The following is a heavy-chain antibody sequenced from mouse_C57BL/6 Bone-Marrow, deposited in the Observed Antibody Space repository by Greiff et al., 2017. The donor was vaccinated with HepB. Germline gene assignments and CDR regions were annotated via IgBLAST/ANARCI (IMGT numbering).Heavy chain of an antibody. CDR3: AKGGLRRGGNY. J-gene: IGHJ2*01. D-gene: IGHD2-4*01. V-gene: IGHV1-4*01. Sequence: QVQLKQSGAELARPGASVKMSCKASGYTFTSYTMHWVKQRPGQGLEWIGYINPSSGYTKYNQKFKDKATLTADKSSSTAYMQLSSLTSEDSAVYYCAKGGLRRGGNYWGQGTTLTVSS. CDR2: INPSSGYT. CDR1: GYTFTSYT.